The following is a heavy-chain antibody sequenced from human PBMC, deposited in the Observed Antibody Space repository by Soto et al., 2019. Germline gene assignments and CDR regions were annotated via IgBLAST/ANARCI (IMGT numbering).Heavy chain of an antibody. J-gene: IGHJ3*02. CDR1: GGSISSGDYY. V-gene: IGHV4-30-4*01. CDR2: IYYSGST. Sequence: PSETLSLTCTVSGGSISSGDYYWSWIRQPPGKGLEWIGYIYYSGSTYYNPSLKSRVTISVDTSKNQFSLKLSSVTAADTAVYYCARVVRVVVTPDAFDIWGQGTMVTVSS. D-gene: IGHD2-21*02. CDR3: ARVVRVVVTPDAFDI.